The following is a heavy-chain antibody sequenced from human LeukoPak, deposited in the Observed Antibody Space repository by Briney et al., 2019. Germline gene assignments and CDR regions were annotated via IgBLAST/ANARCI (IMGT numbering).Heavy chain of an antibody. CDR1: GGSISSGSYY. Sequence: SETLSLTCTVSGGSISSGSYYWSWIRQPPGKGLEWIAYIYYSGTTNSIPSLKSRVTISVDTSKNQFSLRLSSVTAADTAVYYCARYSGWHFDYWGQGTLVTVSS. D-gene: IGHD6-19*01. CDR2: IYYSGTT. J-gene: IGHJ4*02. CDR3: ARYSGWHFDY. V-gene: IGHV4-61*01.